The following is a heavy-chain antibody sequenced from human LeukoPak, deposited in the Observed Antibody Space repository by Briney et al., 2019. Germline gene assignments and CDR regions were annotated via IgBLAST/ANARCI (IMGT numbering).Heavy chain of an antibody. CDR2: ISSSSSYI. V-gene: IGHV3-21*01. J-gene: IGHJ4*02. CDR1: GFTFGSYS. D-gene: IGHD4-17*01. CDR3: ARDYGDYAVYFDY. Sequence: PGGSLRLSCAASGFTFGSYSMNWVRQAPGKGLEWVSSISSSSSYIYYADSVKGRFTISRDNAKNSLYLQMNSLRAEDTAVYYCARDYGDYAVYFDYWGQGTLVTVSS.